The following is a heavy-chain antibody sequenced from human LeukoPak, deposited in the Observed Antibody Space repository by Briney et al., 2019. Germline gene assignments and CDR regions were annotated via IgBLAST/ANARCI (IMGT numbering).Heavy chain of an antibody. V-gene: IGHV3-48*03. J-gene: IGHJ4*02. D-gene: IGHD2-2*01. CDR3: ARKYCSSTSCVIDY. CDR2: ISSSGSTI. CDR1: GFTFSSYG. Sequence: HPGGSLRLSCAASGFTFSSYGMNWVRQAPGKGLEWVSYISSSGSTIYYADSVKGRFTISRDNAENSLYLQMDSLRAEDTAVYYCARKYCSSTSCVIDYWGQGTLVTVSS.